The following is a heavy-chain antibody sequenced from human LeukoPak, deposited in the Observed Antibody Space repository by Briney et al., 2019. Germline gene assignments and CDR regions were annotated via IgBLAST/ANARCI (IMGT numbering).Heavy chain of an antibody. Sequence: SVKVSCKASGGTFSSYAISWVRQAPGQGLEWMGGIIPIFGTANYAQKFQGRVTITTDESTSTAYMELSSLRSEDTAVYYCARSNYGDYFYYYMDVWGKGTTVTVSS. D-gene: IGHD4-17*01. V-gene: IGHV1-69*05. CDR2: IIPIFGTA. CDR3: ARSNYGDYFYYYMDV. J-gene: IGHJ6*03. CDR1: GGTFSSYA.